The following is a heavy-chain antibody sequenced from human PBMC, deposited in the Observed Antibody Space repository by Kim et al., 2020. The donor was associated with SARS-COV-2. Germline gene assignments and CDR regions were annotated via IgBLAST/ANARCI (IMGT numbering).Heavy chain of an antibody. Sequence: GGSLRLSCAASGFTVSSNYMSWVRQAPGKGLEWVSVIYGGGATYYADSVKGRFTISRDNSKNTLYLQMNSLRGEDTAVFYCARNPRYFDILAGFSPYYYSCELDVWDQGTTVTVSS. D-gene: IGHD3-9*01. CDR3: ARNPRYFDILAGFSPYYYSCELDV. V-gene: IGHV3-66*01. J-gene: IGHJ6*02. CDR1: GFTVSSNY. CDR2: IYGGGAT.